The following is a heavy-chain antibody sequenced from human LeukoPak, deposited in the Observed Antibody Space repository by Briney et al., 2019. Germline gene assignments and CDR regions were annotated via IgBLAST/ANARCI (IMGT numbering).Heavy chain of an antibody. V-gene: IGHV1-8*01. CDR1: GYTFTSYD. CDR3: ARGQRGYGEVGY. J-gene: IGHJ4*02. D-gene: IGHD4-17*01. Sequence: LGASVKVSCKASGYTFTSYDINWVRQATGQGLEWMGWMNPNSGNTGYAQKFQGRVTMTRNTSISTAYMELSSLRSEDTAVYYCARGQRGYGEVGYWGQGTLVTVSS. CDR2: MNPNSGNT.